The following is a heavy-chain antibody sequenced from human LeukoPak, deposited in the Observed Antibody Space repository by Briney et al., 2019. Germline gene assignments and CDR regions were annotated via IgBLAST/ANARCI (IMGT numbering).Heavy chain of an antibody. D-gene: IGHD4-11*01. Sequence: AGGSLRLSCAASGFTLSSYWMHWVRRAPGKGLVWVSNINNVGSNTNHADSVKGRFTISRDNAQNTVYLQINSLRGEDTAVYYCARGRATTVSFYYYYYMDVWGKGPTVTVS. CDR3: ARGRATTVSFYYYYYMDV. V-gene: IGHV3-74*01. CDR1: GFTLSSYW. CDR2: INNVGSNT. J-gene: IGHJ6*03.